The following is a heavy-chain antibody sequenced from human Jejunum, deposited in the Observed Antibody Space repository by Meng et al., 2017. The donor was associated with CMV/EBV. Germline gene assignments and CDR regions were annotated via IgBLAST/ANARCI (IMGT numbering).Heavy chain of an antibody. J-gene: IGHJ4*02. Sequence: SGFPFSSYNVNWVRQAPGKGLEWVSSISSSSSYIYYADSVKGRFTISRDNAKNSLYLQMNSLRAEDTAVYYCARDSCSGGSCSRRFDYWGQGTLVTVSS. CDR3: ARDSCSGGSCSRRFDY. CDR1: GFPFSSYN. CDR2: ISSSSSYI. V-gene: IGHV3-21*01. D-gene: IGHD2-15*01.